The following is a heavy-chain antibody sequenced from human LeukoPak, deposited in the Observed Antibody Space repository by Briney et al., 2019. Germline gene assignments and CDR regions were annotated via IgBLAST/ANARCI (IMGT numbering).Heavy chain of an antibody. Sequence: SETLSLTCTVSGGSISSSSYYWGRIRQPPGKGLEWIGSIYYSGSTYYNPSLKSRVTISVDTSKNQFSLKLSSVTAADTAVYYCARLAYYDILTGYESPYYFDYWGQGTLVTVSS. D-gene: IGHD3-9*01. CDR1: GGSISSSSYY. J-gene: IGHJ4*02. CDR2: IYYSGST. CDR3: ARLAYYDILTGYESPYYFDY. V-gene: IGHV4-39*01.